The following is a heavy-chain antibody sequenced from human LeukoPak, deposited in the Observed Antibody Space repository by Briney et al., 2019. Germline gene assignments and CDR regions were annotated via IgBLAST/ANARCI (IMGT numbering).Heavy chain of an antibody. D-gene: IGHD7-27*01. V-gene: IGHV4-59*01. J-gene: IGHJ4*02. CDR2: IYYTET. Sequence: SETLSLTCGVYGGSFSGYCWSWIRQSPGKALEWIGYIYYTETSYNPSLKSRVTISADTSRDQFSLKLSSVTAADTAVYYCASRKLGNDYWGQGILVTVTS. CDR3: ASRKLGNDY. CDR1: GGSFSGYC.